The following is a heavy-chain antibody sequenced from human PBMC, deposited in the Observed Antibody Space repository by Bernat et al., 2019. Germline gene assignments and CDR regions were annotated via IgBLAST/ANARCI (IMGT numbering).Heavy chain of an antibody. CDR2: IYYSGGT. V-gene: IGHV4-59*08. J-gene: IGHJ2*01. D-gene: IGHD6-19*01. CDR3: ARHGLGRKGNWHFDL. Sequence: QVQLQESGPGLVKPSETLSLTCTVSGGSISGYYWSWIRQPPGKGLEWIGNIYYSGGTKYNPSLKSRVTISVDTSKNQCSLKLRSVTAADTAVYYCARHGLGRKGNWHFDLWGRGTLVTVS. CDR1: GGSISGYY.